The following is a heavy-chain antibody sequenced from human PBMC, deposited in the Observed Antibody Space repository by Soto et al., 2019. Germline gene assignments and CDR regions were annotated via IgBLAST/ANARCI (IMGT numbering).Heavy chain of an antibody. J-gene: IGHJ4*02. Sequence: QVQLVQSGAEVKKPGSLVKVSCKASGRTFSSYTITWVRQAPGQGLEWMGGITPMFGTPNYAQKFRGRVTITADESSSTAYMELSSLRSEDTAMYFCARDGTLYDSRAYYYLYWGQGTLVTVSS. CDR3: ARDGTLYDSRAYYYLY. V-gene: IGHV1-69*01. CDR2: ITPMFGTP. CDR1: GRTFSSYT. D-gene: IGHD3-22*01.